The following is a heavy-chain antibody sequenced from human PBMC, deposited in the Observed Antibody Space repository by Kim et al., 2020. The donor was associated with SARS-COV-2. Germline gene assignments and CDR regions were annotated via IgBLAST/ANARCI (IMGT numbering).Heavy chain of an antibody. CDR3: ARGVQSNWYFDL. J-gene: IGHJ2*01. Sequence: GESLKISCKGSGYGFTSYWIGWVRQMPGKGLAWMGIIYAGDSDTRYSPSFQGQVTISVDKSFSTAYLQWSSLKASDSAMYYCARGVQSNWYFDLWGRGTLVTVSS. CDR1: GYGFTSYW. CDR2: IYAGDSDT. V-gene: IGHV5-51*01. D-gene: IGHD6-19*01.